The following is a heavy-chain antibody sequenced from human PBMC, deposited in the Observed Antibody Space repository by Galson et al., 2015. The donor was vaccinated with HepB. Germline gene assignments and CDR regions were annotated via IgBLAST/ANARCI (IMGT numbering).Heavy chain of an antibody. D-gene: IGHD3-3*02. J-gene: IGHJ4*02. CDR2: ISVVNGNT. Sequence: SVKVSCTASGYTFNSYGISWVRQAPGERPEWLGWISVVNGNTKFAQSVQGRVTLTTDTSTSTAYMELRSLRSDDTAVYFCARGIYSLEYWGQGTLVTVSS. V-gene: IGHV1-18*01. CDR3: ARGIYSLEY. CDR1: GYTFNSYG.